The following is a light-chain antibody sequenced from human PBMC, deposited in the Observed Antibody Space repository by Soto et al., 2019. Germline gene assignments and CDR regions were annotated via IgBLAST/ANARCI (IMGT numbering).Light chain of an antibody. CDR3: QQYGRSAT. Sequence: EIVLTQSPGTLSLSPGERATLSCRASQSVSSSYLAWYQQKPGQAPRLLIYGASSRPTGIPDRFSGSGSGTAFTLIISRLEPEDFAVYYCQQYGRSATFGQGTKVAIK. CDR2: GAS. V-gene: IGKV3-20*01. J-gene: IGKJ1*01. CDR1: QSVSSSY.